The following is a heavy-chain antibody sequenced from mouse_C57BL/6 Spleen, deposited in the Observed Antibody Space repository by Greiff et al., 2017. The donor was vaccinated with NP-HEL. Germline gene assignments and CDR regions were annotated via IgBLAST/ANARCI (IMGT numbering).Heavy chain of an antibody. CDR3: TSLPYSNSDY. CDR2: IDPENGDT. Sequence: VQLKQSGAELVWPGASVKLSCTASGFNIKDDYMHWVKQRPEQGLEWIGWIDPENGDTEYASKFQGKATITADTSSNTAYLQLSSLTSEDTAVYYCTSLPYSNSDYWGQGTTLTVSS. J-gene: IGHJ2*01. V-gene: IGHV14-4*01. D-gene: IGHD2-5*01. CDR1: GFNIKDDY.